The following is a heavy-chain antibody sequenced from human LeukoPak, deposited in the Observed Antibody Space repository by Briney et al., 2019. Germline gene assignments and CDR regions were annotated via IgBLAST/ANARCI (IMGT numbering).Heavy chain of an antibody. D-gene: IGHD3-16*01. J-gene: IGHJ5*02. CDR3: ARGIPPWGNPEYNWFDP. V-gene: IGHV1-18*01. CDR2: ISAYNGNT. CDR1: GYTFTSYG. Sequence: GASVKVSCKASGYTFTSYGISWVRQAPGQGLEWMGWISAYNGNTNYAQKLQGRVTMTTDTSTSTAYMELRSLRSEDTAVYYCARGIPPWGNPEYNWFDPWGQGTLVTVSS.